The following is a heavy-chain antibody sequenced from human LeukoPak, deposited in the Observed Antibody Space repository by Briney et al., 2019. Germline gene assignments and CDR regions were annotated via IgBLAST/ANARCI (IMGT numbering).Heavy chain of an antibody. V-gene: IGHV4-59*01. CDR3: ARLASSYYYYYMDV. CDR2: IHYTGTT. J-gene: IGHJ6*03. Sequence: SETLSLTCTVSGASISSYYWSWIRQPPGKGLEWIGYIHYTGTTNYNPSLKSRVTISVDTSKSQFSLKLSSVTAADTAVYYCARLASSYYYYYMDVWGKGTTVTISS. CDR1: GASISSYY.